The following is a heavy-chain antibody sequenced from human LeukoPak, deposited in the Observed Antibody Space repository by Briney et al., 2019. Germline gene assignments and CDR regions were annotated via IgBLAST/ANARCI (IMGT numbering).Heavy chain of an antibody. Sequence: ASVKVSCKASGGAFSSYGISWVRQAPGQGLEWMGWISAYNGNTNYAQKLQGRVTMTTDTSTSTAYMELRSLRSDDTAVYYCAWFVELLFHSSSSHSLDYWGQGTLVTVSS. CDR1: GGAFSSYG. D-gene: IGHD6-13*01. CDR2: ISAYNGNT. CDR3: AWFVELLFHSSSSHSLDY. V-gene: IGHV1-18*04. J-gene: IGHJ4*02.